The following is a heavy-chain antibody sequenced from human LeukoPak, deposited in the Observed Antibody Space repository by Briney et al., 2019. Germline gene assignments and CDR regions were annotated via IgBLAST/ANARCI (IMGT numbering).Heavy chain of an antibody. CDR2: ISYDGSNK. D-gene: IGHD2-2*01. CDR3: ARDLVYCSSTSCPYGDAFDI. CDR1: GFTFSSCA. J-gene: IGHJ3*02. Sequence: PGGSLRLSCAASGFTFSSCAMHWVRQAPGKGLEWVAVISYDGSNKYYADSVKGRFTISRDNSKNTLYLQMNSLRAEDTAVYYCARDLVYCSSTSCPYGDAFDIWGQGTMVTVSS. V-gene: IGHV3-30*04.